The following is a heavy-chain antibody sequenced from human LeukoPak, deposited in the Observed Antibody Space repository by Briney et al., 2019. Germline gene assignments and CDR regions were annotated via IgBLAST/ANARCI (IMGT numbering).Heavy chain of an antibody. D-gene: IGHD3-10*01. CDR2: IYTSGNT. Sequence: SETLSLTCTVSGGSISDYYWSWIRQPAGKGLEWIGRIYTSGNTDYNPSLKSRVTMSVDTSRRQFSLKLSSVTAADTAVYYCARSSGGHFDYWGQGTLSPSPQ. CDR3: ARSSGGHFDY. CDR1: GGSISDYY. V-gene: IGHV4-4*07. J-gene: IGHJ4*02.